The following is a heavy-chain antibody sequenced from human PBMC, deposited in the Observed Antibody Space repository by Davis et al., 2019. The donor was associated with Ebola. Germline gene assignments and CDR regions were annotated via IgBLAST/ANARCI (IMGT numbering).Heavy chain of an antibody. CDR3: ARDEESSSLWYYYGMDV. J-gene: IGHJ6*02. D-gene: IGHD6-6*01. CDR2: ISSSGSTI. Sequence: PGGSLRLSCAASGFTFSSYSMNWVRQAPGKGLEWVSYISSSGSTIYYADSVKGRFTISRDNAKNSLYLQMNSLRAEDTAVYYCARDEESSSLWYYYGMDVWGQGTTVTVSS. V-gene: IGHV3-48*04. CDR1: GFTFSSYS.